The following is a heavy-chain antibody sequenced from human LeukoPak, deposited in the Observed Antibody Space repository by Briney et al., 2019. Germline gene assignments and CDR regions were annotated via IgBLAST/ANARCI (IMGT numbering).Heavy chain of an antibody. CDR2: INPNSGGT. D-gene: IGHD1-1*01. J-gene: IGHJ3*02. V-gene: IGHV1-2*02. CDR3: ARDQEGTVGFDI. Sequence: GASVNVSCKASGYTFTGYYMHWVRQAPGQGLECMGWINPNSGGTNYAQKFQGRVTMTRDTSISTAYMELSRLRSDDTAVYYCARDQEGTVGFDIWGQGTMVTVSS. CDR1: GYTFTGYY.